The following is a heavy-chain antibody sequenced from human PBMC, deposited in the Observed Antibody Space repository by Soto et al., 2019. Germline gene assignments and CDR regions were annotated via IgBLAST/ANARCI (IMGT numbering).Heavy chain of an antibody. D-gene: IGHD6-19*01. Sequence: GSLRLSCAASGFTFSSYSMNWVRQAPGKGLEWVSSISSSSSYIYYADSVKGRFTISRDNAKNSLYLQMNSLRAEDTAVYYCARDWGSGWHYGMDVWGQGTTVTVSS. CDR2: ISSSSSYI. CDR1: GFTFSSYS. J-gene: IGHJ6*02. V-gene: IGHV3-21*01. CDR3: ARDWGSGWHYGMDV.